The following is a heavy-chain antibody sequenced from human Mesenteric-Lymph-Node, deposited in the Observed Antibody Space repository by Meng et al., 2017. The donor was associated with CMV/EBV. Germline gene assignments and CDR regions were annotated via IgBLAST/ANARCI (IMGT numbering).Heavy chain of an antibody. CDR3: ARGLFSSSSPRFMDV. D-gene: IGHD6-6*01. V-gene: IGHV4-39*07. CDR2: IYYSGIT. Sequence: SETLSLTCTVSGGSISSSSYYWGWIRQPPGKGLEWIGSIYYSGITYYNPSLKSRVTISVDTSKNQFSLKLSSVTAADTAVHYCARGLFSSSSPRFMDVWGQGTTVTVSS. J-gene: IGHJ6*02. CDR1: GGSISSSSYY.